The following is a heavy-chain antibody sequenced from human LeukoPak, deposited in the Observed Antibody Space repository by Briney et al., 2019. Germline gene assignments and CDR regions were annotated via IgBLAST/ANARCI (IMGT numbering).Heavy chain of an antibody. J-gene: IGHJ4*02. D-gene: IGHD1-26*01. CDR2: IYTSGST. CDR3: AIYSGSYLALYDFDY. CDR1: GGSISSYY. V-gene: IGHV4-4*09. Sequence: SETLSLTCTVSGGSISSYYWSWIRQPPGKGLEWIGYIYTSGSTNYNPSLKSRVTISVDTSKNQFSLKLSSVTAAYTGVYYCAIYSGSYLALYDFDYWGQGTLVTVSS.